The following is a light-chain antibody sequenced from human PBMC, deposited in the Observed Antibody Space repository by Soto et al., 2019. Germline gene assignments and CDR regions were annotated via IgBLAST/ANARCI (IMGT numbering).Light chain of an antibody. J-gene: IGLJ1*01. V-gene: IGLV2-11*01. CDR2: DVS. CDR3: CSYAGSPRYV. CDR1: SSDVGLYNY. Sequence: QSALTQPRSVSGSPGQSVTISCSETSSDVGLYNYVSWYQQHPGKAPKVMIYDVSERPSGVPDRFSGSKSGDTASLTISGLQSEDEADYYCCSYAGSPRYVFGTGTKLTVL.